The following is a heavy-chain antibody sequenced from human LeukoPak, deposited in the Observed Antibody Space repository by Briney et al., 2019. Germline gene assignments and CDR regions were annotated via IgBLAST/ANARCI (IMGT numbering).Heavy chain of an antibody. J-gene: IGHJ4*02. CDR1: GFSFSNYW. V-gene: IGHV3-7*05. D-gene: IGHD6-19*01. Sequence: TGGSLRLSCVVSGFSFSNYWMTWVRQAPGKGLEWVANIKEDGSEKYYVDSVKGRFTISRDNAKNSLYLQMNSLRAEDTAVYYCATDGRSSGWYGFDYWGQGILVTVSS. CDR3: ATDGRSSGWYGFDY. CDR2: IKEDGSEK.